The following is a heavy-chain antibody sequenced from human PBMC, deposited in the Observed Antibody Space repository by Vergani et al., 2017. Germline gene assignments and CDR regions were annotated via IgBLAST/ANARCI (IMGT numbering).Heavy chain of an antibody. J-gene: IGHJ4*02. CDR2: IIPIFGTA. Sequence: HVQLVQSGAEVKKSGSSVKVLCKASGGTFSSYAILWLRQAPGQGLEWMGGIIPIFGTAHYAQKFQGRDTITADTSTDTAYMELSSLRSEDTAVYYCATEAVIDIVATIVYWGQGTLVTVSS. V-gene: IGHV1-69*06. CDR1: GGTFSSYA. D-gene: IGHD5-12*01. CDR3: ATEAVIDIVATIVY.